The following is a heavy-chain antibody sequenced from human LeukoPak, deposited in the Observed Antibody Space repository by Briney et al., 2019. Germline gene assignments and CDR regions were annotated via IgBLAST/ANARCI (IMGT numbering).Heavy chain of an antibody. CDR1: GLTFSSSA. V-gene: IGHV3-21*01. Sequence: NPGGSLRLSCAASGLTFSSSAMSWVRQAPGQGLEWVAGIRGGGTGASYADSVKGRFTISRDNAKNSLFLQMNSLRAEDTAVYYCARLPAYCSSTSCYYDYWGQGTLVTVSS. CDR2: IRGGGTGA. D-gene: IGHD2-2*01. J-gene: IGHJ4*02. CDR3: ARLPAYCSSTSCYYDY.